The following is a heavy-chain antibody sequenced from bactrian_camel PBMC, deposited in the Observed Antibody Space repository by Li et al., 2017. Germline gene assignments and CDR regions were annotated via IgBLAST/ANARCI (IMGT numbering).Heavy chain of an antibody. D-gene: IGHD1*01. Sequence: SCVASRYPSPSYCMAWFRQAPGKEREMVATLWDDEGRRGARDYADSVKGRSSISHDHRQNTVYLQMNSLKLEDTAMYYCALSVDADTCVTMAPNRFDYWGQGTQVTV. V-gene: IGHV3S25*01. J-gene: IGHJ4*01. CDR3: ALSVDADTCVTMAPNRFDY. CDR1: RYPSPSYC. CDR2: LWDDEGRR.